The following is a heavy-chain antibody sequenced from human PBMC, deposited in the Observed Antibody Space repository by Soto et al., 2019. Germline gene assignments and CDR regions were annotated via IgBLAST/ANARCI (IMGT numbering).Heavy chain of an antibody. CDR3: ATSSCSSATCYSYYFDY. CDR1: GGSISSYY. Sequence: PSETLSLTCTVSGGSISSYYWSWIRQPPGKGLEWIGYIYSTGNTNYNPSLKSRLTISVDRSKNQFSLKLSSVTAADTAVYYCATSSCSSATCYSYYFDYWGQGTLVTVSS. D-gene: IGHD2-2*01. J-gene: IGHJ4*02. V-gene: IGHV4-59*08. CDR2: IYSTGNT.